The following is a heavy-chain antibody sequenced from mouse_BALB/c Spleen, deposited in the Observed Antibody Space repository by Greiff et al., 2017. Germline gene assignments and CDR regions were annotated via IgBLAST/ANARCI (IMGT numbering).Heavy chain of an antibody. V-gene: IGHV5-4*02. CDR3: ARGGRYYAMDY. J-gene: IGHJ4*01. Sequence: EVQRVESGGGLVKPGGSLKLSCAASGFTFSDYYMYWVRQTPEKRLEWVATISDGGSYTYYPDSVKGRFTISRDNAKNNLYLQMSSLKSEDTAMYYCARGGRYYAMDYWGQGTSVTVSS. CDR2: ISDGGSYT. CDR1: GFTFSDYY.